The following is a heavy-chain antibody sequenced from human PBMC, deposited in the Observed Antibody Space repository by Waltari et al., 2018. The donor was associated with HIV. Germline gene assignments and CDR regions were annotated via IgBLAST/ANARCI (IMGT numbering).Heavy chain of an antibody. D-gene: IGHD3-10*01. CDR1: GFTFSSYG. J-gene: IGHJ6*02. V-gene: IGHV3-33*01. Sequence: QVQLVESGGGVVQPGRSLRLSCAASGFTFSSYGMHWVRQAPGKGLVWVEVIWYDGSNKYYADSVKGRFSISRDNSKNTLYLQMNSLRAEDTAVYFCARRGVLTYYYTMDVWGQGTTVTVSS. CDR3: ARRGVLTYYYTMDV. CDR2: IWYDGSNK.